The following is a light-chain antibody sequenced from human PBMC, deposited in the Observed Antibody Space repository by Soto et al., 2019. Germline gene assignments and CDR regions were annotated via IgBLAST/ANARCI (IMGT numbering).Light chain of an antibody. CDR1: HSDIGAGYG. V-gene: IGLV1-40*01. Sequence: QSVLTQPPSVTGAPGQRVTISCTGSHSDIGAGYGVHWYQQFPHSAPKLLIYDTTNRPSGVPDRFSGSRSGTSASLAITGLQAEDEADYDCQSFDSSRIGLLFGGGTKVTVL. CDR3: QSFDSSRIGLL. CDR2: DTT. J-gene: IGLJ2*01.